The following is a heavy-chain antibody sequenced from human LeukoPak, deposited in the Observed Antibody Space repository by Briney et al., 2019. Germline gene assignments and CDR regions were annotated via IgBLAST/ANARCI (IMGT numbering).Heavy chain of an antibody. J-gene: IGHJ3*02. V-gene: IGHV1-2*02. Sequence: ASVKVSCKASGYTFTGYYMHWVRQAPGQGLEWMGWINPNSGGTNYAQKLQGRVTMTTDTSTSTAYMELRSLRSDDTAVYYCATPRKYSSGADAFDIWGQGTMVTVSS. CDR2: INPNSGGT. CDR1: GYTFTGYY. D-gene: IGHD6-19*01. CDR3: ATPRKYSSGADAFDI.